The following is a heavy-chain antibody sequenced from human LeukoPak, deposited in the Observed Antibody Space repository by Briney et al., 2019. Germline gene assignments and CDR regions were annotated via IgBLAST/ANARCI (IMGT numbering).Heavy chain of an antibody. CDR3: AKVNNIAAAGTFDY. CDR1: GFTFSSYA. D-gene: IGHD6-13*01. V-gene: IGHV3-23*01. J-gene: IGHJ4*02. Sequence: PGGSLRLSCAASGFTFSSYAMSWARQAPGKGLEWVSVISVSGVGTYYADSVKGRFTISRDNSKNTLYLQMNSLRAEDTALYYCAKVNNIAAAGTFDYWGQGTLVTVSS. CDR2: ISVSGVGT.